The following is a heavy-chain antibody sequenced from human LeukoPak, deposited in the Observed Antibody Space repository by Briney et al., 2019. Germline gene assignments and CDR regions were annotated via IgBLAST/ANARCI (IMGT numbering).Heavy chain of an antibody. CDR2: INPNSGGT. CDR1: GYTFTNYG. D-gene: IGHD3-10*01. V-gene: IGHV1-2*02. Sequence: ASVKVSCKASGYTFTNYGIGWVRQAPGQGLEWMGWINPNSGGTNYAQKFQGRVTMTRDTSISTAYMELSRLRSDDTAVYYCASALWFGEYDFDYWGQGTLVTVSS. J-gene: IGHJ4*02. CDR3: ASALWFGEYDFDY.